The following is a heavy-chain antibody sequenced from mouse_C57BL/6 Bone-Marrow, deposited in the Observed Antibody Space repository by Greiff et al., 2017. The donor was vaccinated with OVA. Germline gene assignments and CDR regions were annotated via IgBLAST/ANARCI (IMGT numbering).Heavy chain of an antibody. Sequence: VQLQQSGPELVKPGASVKISCKASGYAFSSSWMNWVKQRPGKGLEWIGRIYPGDGDTNYNGKFKSKATLTADKSSSTAYMQLSSLTSEDSAVDFCASLPSYYGSSYFDYWGQGTTLTVSS. CDR3: ASLPSYYGSSYFDY. J-gene: IGHJ2*01. D-gene: IGHD1-1*01. CDR2: IYPGDGDT. V-gene: IGHV1-82*01. CDR1: GYAFSSSW.